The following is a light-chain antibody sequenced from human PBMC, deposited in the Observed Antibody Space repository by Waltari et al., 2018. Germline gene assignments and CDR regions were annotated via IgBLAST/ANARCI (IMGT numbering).Light chain of an antibody. J-gene: IGLJ3*02. CDR1: ISDSDTFQF. CDR3: GLYLGGNNCL. CDR2: DSY. V-gene: IGLV2-8*01. Sequence: QSALTQPPSASGSPGQSVTISCTGAISDSDTFQFVSWYQQHPGKAPKPLIYDSYTRPSGVSNRFSGSKPGNVASLTVLDPQTEDEADYCCGLYLGGNNCLFGGGTKLTVL.